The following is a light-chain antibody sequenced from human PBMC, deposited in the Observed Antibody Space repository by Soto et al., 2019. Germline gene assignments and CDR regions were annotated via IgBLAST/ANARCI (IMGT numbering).Light chain of an antibody. CDR2: EVS. Sequence: QSALTRPASVSGSPGQSITISCTGTSSDVGGYNYVSWYQQHPGKAPKLMIYEVSNRPSGVSNRFSGSKSGNTASLTISGLQAEDEADYYCSSYTSSSLVVFGGGTKVTVL. CDR1: SSDVGGYNY. V-gene: IGLV2-14*01. CDR3: SSYTSSSLVV. J-gene: IGLJ2*01.